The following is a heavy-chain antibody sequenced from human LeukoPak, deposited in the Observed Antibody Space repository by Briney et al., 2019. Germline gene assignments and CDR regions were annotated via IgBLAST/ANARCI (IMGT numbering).Heavy chain of an antibody. CDR3: ARTHPTGYFDY. V-gene: IGHV3-53*01. J-gene: IGHJ4*02. Sequence: SGKSLRLSCAASRFTVSSNYMSWVRQAPGKGLEWVSVIHDGGGTYYADSVKGRFTISRDNSKNTVYLQMNSLRAGDTAVYYCARTHPTGYFDYWGQGTLVTVSS. D-gene: IGHD1-14*01. CDR1: RFTVSSNY. CDR2: IHDGGGT.